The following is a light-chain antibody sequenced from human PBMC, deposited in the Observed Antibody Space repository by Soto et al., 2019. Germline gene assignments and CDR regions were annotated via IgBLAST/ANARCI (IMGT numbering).Light chain of an antibody. CDR1: QSVSSY. CDR2: DAS. V-gene: IGKV3-11*01. CDR3: QQLRT. Sequence: EIVLTQSPATLSLSPGERATLSCRASQSVSSYLAWYQQKPGQAPRLLIYDASNRATGIPARFSGSGSGTDFTLTTSSLEPEDFAVYYCQQLRTFGQGTKVEIK. J-gene: IGKJ1*01.